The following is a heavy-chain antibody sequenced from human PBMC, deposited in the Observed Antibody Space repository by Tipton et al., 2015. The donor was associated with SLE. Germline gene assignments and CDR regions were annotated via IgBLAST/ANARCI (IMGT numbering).Heavy chain of an antibody. J-gene: IGHJ4*02. CDR2: INHEGTT. Sequence: TLSLTCGVNSGSFLGFYYSWIRQSPDTGLEWIGEINHEGTTHYNPSLQSRVTISIDTAKKQFSLKLNFVTAADTAVYYCARPYGGLSNHFDVWGPGTLVTVSS. V-gene: IGHV4-34*01. CDR3: ARPYGGLSNHFDV. D-gene: IGHD2-15*01. CDR1: SGSFLGFY.